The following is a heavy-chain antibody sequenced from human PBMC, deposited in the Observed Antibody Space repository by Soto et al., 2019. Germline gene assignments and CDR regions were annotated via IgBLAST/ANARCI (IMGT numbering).Heavy chain of an antibody. CDR3: ARTIYTGYDRPRMDY. V-gene: IGHV3-7*01. CDR1: GFTFRSCW. D-gene: IGHD5-12*01. J-gene: IGHJ4*02. Sequence: GGSLRLSCAASGFTFRSCWMTWVRRVPGKGLEWVANINPDGSQNYYVDSVRGRFTISRDNAKNSLYLQMDSLRVEDTAVYCCARTIYTGYDRPRMDYWGQGTLVTVSS. CDR2: INPDGSQN.